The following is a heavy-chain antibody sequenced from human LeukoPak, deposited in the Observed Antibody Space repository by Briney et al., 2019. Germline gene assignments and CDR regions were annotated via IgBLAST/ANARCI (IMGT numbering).Heavy chain of an antibody. CDR3: AREGVDDYGGNGHDAFDI. CDR2: IISILGIA. J-gene: IGHJ3*02. V-gene: IGHV1-69*04. CDR1: GGTFSSYD. Sequence: GAAVTLTCTASGGTFSSYDRSWVRQPPGQGLEWMGRIISILGIANYAQKFQGRVTITADKSTSTAYMELSSLRSEDTAVYYCAREGVDDYGGNGHDAFDIWGQGTMVTVSS. D-gene: IGHD4-23*01.